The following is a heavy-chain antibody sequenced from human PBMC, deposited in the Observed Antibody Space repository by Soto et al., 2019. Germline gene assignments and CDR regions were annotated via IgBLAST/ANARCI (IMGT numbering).Heavy chain of an antibody. CDR1: GYTFTGYY. J-gene: IGHJ6*02. D-gene: IGHD5-18*01. Sequence: ASVKVSCKASGYTFTGYYMHWVRQAPGQGLEWMGWINPNSGGTNYAQKFQGWVTMTRDTSISTAYMELSRLRPDDTAVYYCARDRDPYTATPGYYYYGMDVWGQGTTVTVSS. CDR3: ARDRDPYTATPGYYYYGMDV. V-gene: IGHV1-2*04. CDR2: INPNSGGT.